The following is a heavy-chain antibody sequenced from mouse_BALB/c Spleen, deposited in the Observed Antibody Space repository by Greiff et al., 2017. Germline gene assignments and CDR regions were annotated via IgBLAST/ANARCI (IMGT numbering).Heavy chain of an antibody. J-gene: IGHJ2*01. CDR1: GYSITSDYA. V-gene: IGHV3-2*02. CDR3: ARRDYGYYFDY. CDR2: ISYSGST. D-gene: IGHD1-1*01. Sequence: VQLKESGPGLVKPSQSLSLTCTVTGYSITSDYAWNWIRQFPGNKLEWMGYISYSGSTSYNPSLKSRISITRDTSKNQFFLQLNSVTTEDTATYYCARRDYGYYFDYWGQGTTLTVSS.